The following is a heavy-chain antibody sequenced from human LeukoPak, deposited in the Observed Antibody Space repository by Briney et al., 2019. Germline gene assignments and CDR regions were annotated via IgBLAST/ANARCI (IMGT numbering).Heavy chain of an antibody. CDR3: APTKYSSGWPFDY. CDR2: INSDGSST. J-gene: IGHJ4*02. CDR1: GFTFSSYW. D-gene: IGHD6-19*01. Sequence: PGGSLRPSCAASGFTFSSYWMHWVRQAPGKGLVWVSRINSDGSSTSYADSVKGRFTISRDNAKNTLYLQMNSLRAEDTAVYYCAPTKYSSGWPFDYWGQGTLVTVSS. V-gene: IGHV3-74*01.